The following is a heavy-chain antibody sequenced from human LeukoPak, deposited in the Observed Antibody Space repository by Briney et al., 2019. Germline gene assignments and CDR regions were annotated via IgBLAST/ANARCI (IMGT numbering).Heavy chain of an antibody. D-gene: IGHD5-18*01. J-gene: IGHJ4*02. V-gene: IGHV4-39*07. CDR3: ASASHSYGY. CDR1: GGSISSSSYY. CDR2: INHSGST. Sequence: SETLSLTCTVSGGSISSSSYYWGWIRQPPGKGLEWIGEINHSGSTNYNPSLKSRVTISVDTSKNQFSLKLSSVTAADTAVYYCASASHSYGYWGQGTLVTVSS.